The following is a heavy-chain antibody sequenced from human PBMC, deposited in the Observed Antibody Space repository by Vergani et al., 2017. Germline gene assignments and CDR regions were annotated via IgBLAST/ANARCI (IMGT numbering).Heavy chain of an antibody. V-gene: IGHV4-61*02. CDR3: ATGIAVAGGGFDP. CDR1: GGSISSGSYY. J-gene: IGHJ5*02. Sequence: QVQLQESGPGLVKPSQTLSLTCTVSGGSISSGSYYWSWIRQPAGKGLEWIGRIYTSGSTNYNPSLKSRVTISVDTSKNQFSLKLSSVTAADTAVYYCATGIAVAGGGFDPWGQGTLVTVSS. CDR2: IYTSGST. D-gene: IGHD6-19*01.